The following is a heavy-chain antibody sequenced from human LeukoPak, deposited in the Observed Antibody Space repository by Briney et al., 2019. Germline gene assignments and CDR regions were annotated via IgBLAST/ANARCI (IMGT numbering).Heavy chain of an antibody. Sequence: GGSLRLSCAGSGFTVSSNHMSWVRQAPGKGLEWVSVIYSGGSTYYADSVKGRFTISRDNSKNTLYLQMNSLRAEDTAVYYCARDRIYYGMDVWGQGTTVTVSS. V-gene: IGHV3-66*01. J-gene: IGHJ6*02. CDR2: IYSGGST. CDR1: GFTVSSNH. CDR3: ARDRIYYGMDV.